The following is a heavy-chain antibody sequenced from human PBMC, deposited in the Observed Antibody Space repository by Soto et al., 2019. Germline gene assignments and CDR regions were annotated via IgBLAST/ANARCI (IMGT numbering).Heavy chain of an antibody. V-gene: IGHV1-18*01. CDR3: ARVHFDWSNWDYYGMDI. CDR2: ISAYNGNT. Sequence: ASVKVSCTASCYTFTSYGISWVRQAPGQGLEWMGRISAYNGNTDYAQKFQGRLTMTTDTSSSTAYMELRSLRSDDTAVYYCARVHFDWSNWDYYGMDIWGHGTTVTVSS. D-gene: IGHD3-9*01. J-gene: IGHJ6*02. CDR1: CYTFTSYG.